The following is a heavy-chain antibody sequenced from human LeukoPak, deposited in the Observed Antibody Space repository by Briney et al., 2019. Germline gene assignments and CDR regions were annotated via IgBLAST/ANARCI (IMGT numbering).Heavy chain of an antibody. Sequence: SETLSLTCTVSGGSISSSSYYWGWIRQPPGKGLEWIGEINHSGSTNYNPSLKSRVTISVDTSKNQFSLKLSSVTAADTAVYYCARGGVVPAASNWFDPWGQGTLVTVSS. CDR2: INHSGST. CDR1: GGSISSSSYY. D-gene: IGHD2-2*01. J-gene: IGHJ5*02. V-gene: IGHV4-39*07. CDR3: ARGGVVPAASNWFDP.